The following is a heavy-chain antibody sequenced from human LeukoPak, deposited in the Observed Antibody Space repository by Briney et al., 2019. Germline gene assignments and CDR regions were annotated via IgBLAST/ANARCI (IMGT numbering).Heavy chain of an antibody. D-gene: IGHD1-1*01. Sequence: GGTLRLSCVASGFTFSTYGMSWVRQAPGKGLEWVSAITGSGGSTYYADSVKGRFTISRDNSKNTLYLQINSLRVEDTAVYYCARDQLGAVLYFDYWGQGTLVTVSS. CDR2: ITGSGGST. J-gene: IGHJ4*02. CDR1: GFTFSTYG. V-gene: IGHV3-23*01. CDR3: ARDQLGAVLYFDY.